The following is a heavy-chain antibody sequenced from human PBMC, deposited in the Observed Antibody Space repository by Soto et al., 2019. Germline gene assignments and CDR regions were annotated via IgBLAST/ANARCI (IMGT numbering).Heavy chain of an antibody. J-gene: IGHJ4*02. CDR1: GFSLSTNGVA. CDR2: IYWDDDK. CDR3: AHQTPFAAGSYFDY. D-gene: IGHD3-10*01. V-gene: IGHV2-5*02. Sequence: QITLTESGPKLVKPTQTLTLTCTISGFSLSTNGVAVGWIRQPPGQALEWLGHIYWDDDKRYSPYLKNRLTITKYASKKRVVLTMTNMDTIETATYYCAHQTPFAAGSYFDYWGQGILVTVSS.